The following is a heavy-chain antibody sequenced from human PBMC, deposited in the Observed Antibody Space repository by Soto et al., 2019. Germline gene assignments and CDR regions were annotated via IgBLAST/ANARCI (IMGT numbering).Heavy chain of an antibody. Sequence: EVQLVESGGGLVKPGGSLRLSCAVSGFAFSSYSVNWVRQAPGKGLEWISSISSSGDTYYTDSLKGRLAISRDNAKNSLYLQMNSLRVEDTAVYYCARGADYTNSNFDYWGQGTLVTVAS. CDR1: GFAFSSYS. V-gene: IGHV3-21*01. CDR3: ARGADYTNSNFDY. CDR2: ISSSGDT. J-gene: IGHJ4*02. D-gene: IGHD4-4*01.